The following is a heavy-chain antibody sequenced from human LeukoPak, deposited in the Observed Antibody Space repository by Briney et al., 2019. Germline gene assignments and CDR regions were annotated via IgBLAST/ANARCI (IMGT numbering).Heavy chain of an antibody. J-gene: IGHJ4*02. CDR3: AKDYSSGHYFDC. CDR2: IFSSSTYI. CDR1: GFAFNTYS. D-gene: IGHD6-19*01. V-gene: IGHV3-21*03. Sequence: PGGSLRLSCAASGFAFNTYSMNWVRQAPGKGLEWVSFIFSSSTYIYYTDSVKGRFTISRDNARNSLYLQMDNLRAEDTGVYYCAKDYSSGHYFDCWGQGTLVTVSS.